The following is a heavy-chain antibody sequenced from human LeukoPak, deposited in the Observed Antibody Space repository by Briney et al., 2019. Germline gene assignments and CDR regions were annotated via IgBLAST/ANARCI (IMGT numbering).Heavy chain of an antibody. Sequence: SVKVSCKASGSTLSTYAIRSVRQTPGQRLDFIEDILPSFDTANYAQKFQGKVKITADESTSTAYMELSSLRAEDTAVYYCARENRSSSEYFELWGRGTLVTVSS. CDR2: ILPSFDTA. CDR1: GSTLSTYA. CDR3: ARENRSSSEYFEL. V-gene: IGHV1-69*01. J-gene: IGHJ2*01. D-gene: IGHD6-13*01.